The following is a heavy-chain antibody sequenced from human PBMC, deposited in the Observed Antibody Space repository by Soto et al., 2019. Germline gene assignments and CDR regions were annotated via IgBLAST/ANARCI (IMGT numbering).Heavy chain of an antibody. CDR2: ISSSGGST. V-gene: IGHV3-23*01. Sequence: EVQLLESGGGLVQPGGSLRLSCAASGFTFSSYAMIWVRQAPGKGLEWVSAISSSGGSTYYADSVKGRFTISRDNSKNPLYLQMSSLRAENTAVYYCAKSSSSSLDYFDSWGQGTLVTVSS. D-gene: IGHD6-6*01. J-gene: IGHJ4*02. CDR1: GFTFSSYA. CDR3: AKSSSSSLDYFDS.